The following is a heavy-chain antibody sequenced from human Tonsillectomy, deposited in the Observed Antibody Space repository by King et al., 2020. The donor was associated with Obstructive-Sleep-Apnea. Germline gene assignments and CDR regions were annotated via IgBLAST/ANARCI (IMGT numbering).Heavy chain of an antibody. CDR2: ISSNGGNT. CDR3: VKVGVGYNDRGVAGDAFDI. CDR1: GFTFSSYA. J-gene: IGHJ3*02. V-gene: IGHV3-64*05. Sequence: VQLVESGGGLVQPGGSLGLSCSASGFTFSSYAMHWVRQAPGKGLEYVSAISSNGGNTYYADSVKGRFTVSRDNSKNTLYFHLSSLRAEDTAVYYCVKVGVGYNDRGVAGDAFDIWGQGTMVTVSS. D-gene: IGHD5-24*01.